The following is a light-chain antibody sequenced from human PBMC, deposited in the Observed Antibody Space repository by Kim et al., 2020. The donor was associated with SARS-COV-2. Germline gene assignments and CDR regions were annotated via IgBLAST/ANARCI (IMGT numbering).Light chain of an antibody. CDR2: VGTGGIVG. CDR3: GADHGSGSNFVRV. J-gene: IGLJ3*02. V-gene: IGLV9-49*01. Sequence: TCTLSSGYSNYKVDWYQQRPGKGLRFVMRVGTGGIVGSKGDGIPDRFSVLGSGLNRYLTIKNIQEEDESDYHCGADHGSGSNFVRVFGGGTQLTVL. CDR1: SGYSNYK.